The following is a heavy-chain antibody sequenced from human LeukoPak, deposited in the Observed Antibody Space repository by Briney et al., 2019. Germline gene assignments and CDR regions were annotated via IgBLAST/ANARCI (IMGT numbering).Heavy chain of an antibody. CDR3: ARGSILDIRAVDYFDY. V-gene: IGHV1-46*01. CDR1: GYSFTSHY. D-gene: IGHD2-21*01. Sequence: ASVKVSCKASGYSFTSHYMHWVRQAPGQGLEWLGLINPSGSSTLYAQKFQGRVTMTRDMSTTTDYMELSSLRSEDMAVYYCARGSILDIRAVDYFDYWGQGPLVTVSS. CDR2: INPSGSST. J-gene: IGHJ4*02.